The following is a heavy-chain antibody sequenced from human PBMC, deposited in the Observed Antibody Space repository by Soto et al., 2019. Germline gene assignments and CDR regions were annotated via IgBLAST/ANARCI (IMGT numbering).Heavy chain of an antibody. CDR1: GDSFNDYY. Sequence: ASVKVSCKTSGDSFNDYYIHWVRQAPGQGLEWMGWINPNGGGTKYAQKFQGRVTVTRDTSIRTVYMELSSLRSGDTAVYYCARESGGATATLDYYYFYMDVWGKGATVTVSS. CDR3: ARESGGATATLDYYYFYMDV. D-gene: IGHD5-12*01. V-gene: IGHV1-2*02. CDR2: INPNGGGT. J-gene: IGHJ6*03.